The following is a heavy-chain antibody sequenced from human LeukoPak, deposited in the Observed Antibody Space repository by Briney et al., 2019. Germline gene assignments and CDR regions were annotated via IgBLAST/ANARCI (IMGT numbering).Heavy chain of an antibody. Sequence: GGSLRLSCAASGFTFSSYSMNWVRQAPGKGLEWVSSISSSSSYIYYADSVKGRFTISRDNAKNSLYLQMNSLRAEDTAVYYCAREEWRDGYNWFDPWGQGTLVTVSS. CDR1: GFTFSSYS. V-gene: IGHV3-21*01. CDR3: AREEWRDGYNWFDP. J-gene: IGHJ5*02. CDR2: ISSSSSYI. D-gene: IGHD5-24*01.